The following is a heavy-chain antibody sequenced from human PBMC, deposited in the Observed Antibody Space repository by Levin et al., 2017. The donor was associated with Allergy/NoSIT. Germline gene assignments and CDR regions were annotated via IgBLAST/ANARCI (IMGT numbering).Heavy chain of an antibody. CDR1: GGSISGYF. V-gene: IGHV4-4*07. Sequence: SQTLSLTCTVSGGSISGYFWSWIRPPAGKGLEWIGRIFSGGITNYNASLESRVTMSLDTSKNQFSLQLTSVTAADTAVYYCAREAGGSRQHDFWGQGTLVTVSS. D-gene: IGHD2-15*01. J-gene: IGHJ4*02. CDR3: AREAGGSRQHDF. CDR2: IFSGGIT.